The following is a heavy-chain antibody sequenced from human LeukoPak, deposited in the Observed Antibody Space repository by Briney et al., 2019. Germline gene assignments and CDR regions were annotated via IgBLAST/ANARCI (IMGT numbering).Heavy chain of an antibody. CDR3: AKEWVAGRGIDY. D-gene: IGHD6-19*01. CDR2: ISWNSGSI. Sequence: GRSLRLSCAASGFTFDDYAMHWVRQAPGKGLEWVSGISWNSGSIGYADSVKGRFTISRDNAKNPLYLQMNSLRAEDTALYYCAKEWVAGRGIDYWGQGTLVTVSS. J-gene: IGHJ4*02. CDR1: GFTFDDYA. V-gene: IGHV3-9*01.